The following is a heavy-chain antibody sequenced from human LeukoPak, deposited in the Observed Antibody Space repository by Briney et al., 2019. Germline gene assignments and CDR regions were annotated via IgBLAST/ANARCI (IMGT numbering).Heavy chain of an antibody. J-gene: IGHJ4*02. CDR2: INPSGGST. V-gene: IGHV1-46*01. Sequence: GASVKVSCKASGYTFTSYYMHWVRQAPGQGLEWMGIINPSGGSTSYAQKFQGRVTMTRDTSISTAYMELSRLRSDDTAVYYCARSLESYRRWDFDYWGQGTLVTVSS. D-gene: IGHD3-16*02. CDR1: GYTFTSYY. CDR3: ARSLESYRRWDFDY.